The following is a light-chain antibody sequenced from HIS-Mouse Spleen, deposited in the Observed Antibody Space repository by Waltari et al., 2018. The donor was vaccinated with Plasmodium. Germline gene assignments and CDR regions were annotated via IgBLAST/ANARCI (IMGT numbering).Light chain of an antibody. CDR3: CSYAGSRV. Sequence: QSALTQPASVSGSPGQSITISCTGTSSDVGSYNLVSWYQQHPGKAPKLMIYEGMKRYSGVSDRFSGSKSGNTSSLTSSGLQAEDEADYYCCSYAGSRVFGGGTKLTVL. V-gene: IGLV2-23*01. CDR2: EGM. J-gene: IGLJ2*01. CDR1: SSDVGSYNL.